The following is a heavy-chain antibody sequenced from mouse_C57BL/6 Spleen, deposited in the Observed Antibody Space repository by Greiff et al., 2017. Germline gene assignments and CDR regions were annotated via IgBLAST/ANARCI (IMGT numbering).Heavy chain of an antibody. CDR3: ARDARYACFDY. V-gene: IGHV1-64*01. J-gene: IGHJ2*01. CDR1: GYTFTSYW. Sequence: QVQLQQPGAELVKPGASVKLSCKASGYTFTSYWMHWVKQRHGQGLEWIGMIHPISGSTNYNEKFKSKATMTVDKSSRTAYMRLSSLTSEDSAVYYCARDARYACFDYWGQGTTLTVSS. CDR2: IHPISGST. D-gene: IGHD6-5*01.